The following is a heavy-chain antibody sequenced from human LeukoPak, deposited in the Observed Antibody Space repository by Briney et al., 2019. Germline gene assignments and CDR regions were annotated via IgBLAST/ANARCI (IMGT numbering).Heavy chain of an antibody. Sequence: GGSLRLSCTTSGFTFNLAWMSWVRQAPGKGLEWVGRIKRNTQGATTDYAAAVKGRFTISRDDSKNTLYLQMNSLEIEDTGVYYCTTHPGYESYWGQGTLVTVSS. CDR1: GFTFNLAW. D-gene: IGHD2-15*01. CDR3: TTHPGYESY. J-gene: IGHJ4*02. V-gene: IGHV3-15*01. CDR2: IKRNTQGATT.